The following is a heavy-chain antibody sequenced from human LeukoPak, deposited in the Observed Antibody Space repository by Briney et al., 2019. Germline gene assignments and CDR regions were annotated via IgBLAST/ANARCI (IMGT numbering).Heavy chain of an antibody. CDR1: GFTFTGYW. CDR3: TRDFFGIDY. J-gene: IGHJ4*02. CDR2: ISSDGTGT. D-gene: IGHD3-3*01. Sequence: GGSLRLSCAASGFTFTGYWMHWVRQAPGKGLVWVSYISSDGTGTNYADSVKGRFTISRDNAKNTVYPQMNSLRAEDTAVYYCTRDFFGIDYWGQGTLVTVSS. V-gene: IGHV3-74*01.